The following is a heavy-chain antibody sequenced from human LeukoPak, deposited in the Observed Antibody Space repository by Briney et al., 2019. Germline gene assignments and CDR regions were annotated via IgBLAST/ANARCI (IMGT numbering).Heavy chain of an antibody. CDR1: GFTFSSYG. D-gene: IGHD5-24*01. V-gene: IGHV3-30*02. CDR2: IRYDGSNK. CDR3: AKILYGLQSIPYYYGMDV. Sequence: GGSLRLSCAAAGFTFSSYGMHWVRQAPGKGLEWVAFIRYDGSNKYYADSVKGRFTISRDNSKNTLYLQMNSLRAEDTAVYYCAKILYGLQSIPYYYGMDVWGQGTTVTVSS. J-gene: IGHJ6*02.